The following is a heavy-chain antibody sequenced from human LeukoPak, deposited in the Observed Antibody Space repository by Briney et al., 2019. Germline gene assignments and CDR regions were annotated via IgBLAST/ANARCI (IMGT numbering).Heavy chain of an antibody. Sequence: GESLKISCKGSGYSFTSYWIGWVRQMPGKGLEWMGIIYPGDSDTRYSPSFQGQVTISADKSISTAYLQWSSLKASDTAMYYCARCLNVIFGVAGMHYYYGMDVWGRGTTVTVSS. V-gene: IGHV5-51*01. J-gene: IGHJ6*02. CDR2: IYPGDSDT. CDR3: ARCLNVIFGVAGMHYYYGMDV. CDR1: GYSFTSYW. D-gene: IGHD3-3*01.